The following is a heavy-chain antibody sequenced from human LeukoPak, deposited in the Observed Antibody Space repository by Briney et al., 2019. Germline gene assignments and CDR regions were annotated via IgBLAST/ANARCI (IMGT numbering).Heavy chain of an antibody. J-gene: IGHJ3*02. CDR1: GGSISSGGYY. V-gene: IGHV4-30-2*01. Sequence: KTSETLSLTCAVSGGSISSGGYYWSWIRQPPGKGLEWIGYIYHSGSAHYNPSLKSRVTISVDRSKNQFSLKLSSVTAADTAVYYCARAFGNTWLRSSSWYGGAFDIWGQGTMVTVSS. CDR2: IYHSGSA. D-gene: IGHD6-13*01. CDR3: ARAFGNTWLRSSSWYGGAFDI.